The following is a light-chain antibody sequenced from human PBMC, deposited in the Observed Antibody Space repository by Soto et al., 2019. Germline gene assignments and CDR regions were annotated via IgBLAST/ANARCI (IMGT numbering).Light chain of an antibody. CDR2: LGS. CDR1: QSLLHNNGYNY. Sequence: DIVMTQSPLSLPVTPGEPASISCRSSQSLLHNNGYNYLDWYLQKPGQSPQLLIYLGSNRASGVPDRFSGSGSGTDFTLKISRVEAEDAGVYYCMQARQTPPTFGQGTKLEIK. J-gene: IGKJ2*01. CDR3: MQARQTPPT. V-gene: IGKV2-28*01.